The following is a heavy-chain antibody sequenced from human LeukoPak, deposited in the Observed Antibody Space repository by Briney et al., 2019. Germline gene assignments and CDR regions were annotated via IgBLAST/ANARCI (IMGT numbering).Heavy chain of an antibody. Sequence: GGSLRLSCAASGFTFSSYGMNWVRQAPGKGLEWVSYISSNRSTTYYADSVKGRFTISRDNAKYSVHLQMNSLRAEDTAVYYVWSSGTYRSGAYFDFWGQGTLVTVSS. D-gene: IGHD1-26*01. V-gene: IGHV3-48*01. J-gene: IGHJ4*02. CDR3: WSSGTYRSGAYFDF. CDR1: GFTFSSYG. CDR2: ISSNRSTT.